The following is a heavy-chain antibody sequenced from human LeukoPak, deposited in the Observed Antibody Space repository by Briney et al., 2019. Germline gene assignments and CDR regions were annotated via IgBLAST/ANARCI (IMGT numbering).Heavy chain of an antibody. D-gene: IGHD6-19*01. V-gene: IGHV4-34*01. Sequence: SETLSLTCAVYGGSLSGYYWSCIRQPPGKGLEWIGEINHSGSTNYNPSLKSRVTISVDTSKNQLSLKLSSMTAADTAVYYCARQWLVSPLFDYWGQGTLATVSS. J-gene: IGHJ4*02. CDR3: ARQWLVSPLFDY. CDR1: GGSLSGYY. CDR2: INHSGST.